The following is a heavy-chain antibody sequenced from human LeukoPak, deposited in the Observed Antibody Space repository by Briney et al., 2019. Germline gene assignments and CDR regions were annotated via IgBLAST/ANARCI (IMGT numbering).Heavy chain of an antibody. J-gene: IGHJ4*02. CDR2: IWYDGSNK. CDR1: GFTFSSYG. V-gene: IGHV3-33*01. Sequence: GGSLRLSCAASGFTFSSYGMHWVRQAPGKGLEWVAVIWYDGSNKYYADSVKGRFTISRDNSKNTLYLQMNSLRTEDTAVYYCTTDRAYDWLPLVFWGQGTLVTVSS. CDR3: TTDRAYDWLPLVF. D-gene: IGHD3-9*01.